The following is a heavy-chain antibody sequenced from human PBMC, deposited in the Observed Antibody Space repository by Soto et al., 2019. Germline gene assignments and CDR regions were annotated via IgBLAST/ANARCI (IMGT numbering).Heavy chain of an antibody. CDR3: ARAMVTTAPAY. Sequence: QVQLVESGGGVVQPGRSRRLSCAASGFTFSSYAMHWVRQAPGKGLEWVAGISFDGSNKYYVDAVKGRLTISRDNSKNTLYLQMNSLRAEDTAVYYCARAMVTTAPAYWGQGTLVTVSS. D-gene: IGHD4-17*01. CDR1: GFTFSSYA. J-gene: IGHJ4*02. V-gene: IGHV3-30-3*01. CDR2: ISFDGSNK.